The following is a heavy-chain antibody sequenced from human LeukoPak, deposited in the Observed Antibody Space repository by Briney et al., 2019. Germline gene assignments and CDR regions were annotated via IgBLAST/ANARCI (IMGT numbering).Heavy chain of an antibody. CDR1: GYTFTGYY. J-gene: IGHJ4*02. V-gene: IGHV1-2*06. CDR2: INPNSGGT. Sequence: ASVKVSCKASGYTFTGYYMHWVRQAPGQGLEWMGRINPNSGGTNYAQKFQGRVTMTRDTSISTAYMELSRLRSDNTAVYYCASTVTPRLYFDYWGQGTLVTVSS. D-gene: IGHD4-17*01. CDR3: ASTVTPRLYFDY.